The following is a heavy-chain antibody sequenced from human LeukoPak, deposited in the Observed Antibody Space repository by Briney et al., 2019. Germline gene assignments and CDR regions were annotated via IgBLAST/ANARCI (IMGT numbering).Heavy chain of an antibody. V-gene: IGHV4-59*11. J-gene: IGHJ4*02. Sequence: SETLSLTCTVSGGSISSHYWSWIRQPPGKGLEWIGYIYYSGSTNYNPSLKSRVTISVDTSKNQFSLKLSSVTAADTAVDYCARSPFKPYYLDYWGQGTLVTVAS. CDR3: ARSPFKPYYLDY. CDR2: IYYSGST. CDR1: GGSISSHY. D-gene: IGHD1-14*01.